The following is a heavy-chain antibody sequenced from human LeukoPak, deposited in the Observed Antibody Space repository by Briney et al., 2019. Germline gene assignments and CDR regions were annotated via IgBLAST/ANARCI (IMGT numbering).Heavy chain of an antibody. D-gene: IGHD3-16*01. Sequence: GGALQSSSNGSGYSFTNYWIAWVRQMPGKGLEWMGIIYPDDSDTRYCPSFKGQVNISADKSISTANLQWSNLKASDTAMYYCARIWGRAFDIWGQGTMVTVSS. CDR3: ARIWGRAFDI. CDR1: GYSFTNYW. J-gene: IGHJ3*02. CDR2: IYPDDSDT. V-gene: IGHV5-51*01.